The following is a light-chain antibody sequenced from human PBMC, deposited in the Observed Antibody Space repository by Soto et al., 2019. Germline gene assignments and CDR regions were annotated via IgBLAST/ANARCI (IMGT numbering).Light chain of an antibody. J-gene: IGKJ1*01. CDR1: RSVSSN. CDR2: DAS. CDR3: QQYNNWPWT. Sequence: EIVLTQSPATLSVSPGERATLSCRASRSVSSNLDWYQQIPGQAPRLLIYDASTRATGVPARFSGVGSGTEFTLTISSLQSEHFAIYYCQQYNNWPWTFGQGTKVDIK. V-gene: IGKV3-15*01.